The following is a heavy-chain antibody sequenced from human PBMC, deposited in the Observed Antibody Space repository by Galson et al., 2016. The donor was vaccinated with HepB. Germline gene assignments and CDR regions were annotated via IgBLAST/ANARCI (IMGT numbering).Heavy chain of an antibody. CDR1: GYSFSSYG. CDR2: ITPYNDDT. J-gene: IGHJ6*02. CDR3: ARDDFANWIQVAGMDV. V-gene: IGHV1-18*04. Sequence: SVKVSCKASGYSFSSYGISWVRQAPGQGLEWMGWITPYNDDTKYAQNLQGRVTVSIDSSTSTAYMELTSLTSDDTAVYYCARDDFANWIQVAGMDVWGQGTTVTVSS. D-gene: IGHD1-1*01.